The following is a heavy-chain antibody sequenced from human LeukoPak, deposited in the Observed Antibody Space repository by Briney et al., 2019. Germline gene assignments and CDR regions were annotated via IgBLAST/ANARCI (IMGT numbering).Heavy chain of an antibody. V-gene: IGHV3-23*01. CDR1: GITLSNYG. CDR3: AKRGVVIRVFLVGFHKEAYYFDS. CDR2: LSGSGGGT. Sequence: GGSLRLSCAVSGITLSNYGMSWVRQAPGKGLEWVAGLSGSGGGTNYADSVQGRSTISRDNPKNTLYLQMNSLRAEDTAVYFCAKRGVVIRVFLVGFHKEAYYFDSWGQGALVTVSS. J-gene: IGHJ4*02. D-gene: IGHD3-10*01.